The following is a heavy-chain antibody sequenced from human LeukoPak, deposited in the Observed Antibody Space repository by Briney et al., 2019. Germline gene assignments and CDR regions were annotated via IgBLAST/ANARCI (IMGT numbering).Heavy chain of an antibody. D-gene: IGHD3-3*01. Sequence: GGSLRLSCAASEFTFSSYNMNWVRQAPGKGLEWVSSISSTSTYIYYADSVKGRFTISRDNAKNSLYLQMNSLRAEDTAVYYCAREMFWSGYFSNLHFDYWGQGALVAVSS. V-gene: IGHV3-21*01. CDR3: AREMFWSGYFSNLHFDY. CDR2: ISSTSTYI. CDR1: EFTFSSYN. J-gene: IGHJ4*02.